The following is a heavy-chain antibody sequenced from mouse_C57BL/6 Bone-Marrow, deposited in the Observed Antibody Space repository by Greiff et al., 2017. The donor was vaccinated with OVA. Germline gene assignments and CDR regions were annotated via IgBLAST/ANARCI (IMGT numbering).Heavy chain of an antibody. CDR1: GFNIKDDY. Sequence: EVKLVESGAELVRPGASVKLSCTASGFNIKDDYMHWVKQRPEQGLEWIGWIDPENGDTEYASKFQGKATITADTSSNTAYLQLSSLTSEDTAVYYCTSDGYSPPWGHGTLVTVSA. D-gene: IGHD2-3*01. J-gene: IGHJ3*01. V-gene: IGHV14-4*01. CDR3: TSDGYSPP. CDR2: IDPENGDT.